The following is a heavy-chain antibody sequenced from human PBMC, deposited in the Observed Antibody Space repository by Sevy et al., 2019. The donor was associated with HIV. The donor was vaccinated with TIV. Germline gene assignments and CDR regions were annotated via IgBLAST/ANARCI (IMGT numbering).Heavy chain of an antibody. V-gene: IGHV3-48*03. CDR3: ARGRWMQLHAFDI. Sequence: GGSLRLSCAASGITFSSNEINWVRQAPGKGLEWVSYISGSGNTIYYADSVKGRFTISRDNAKNSLYLQMNSLRAEDTAVYYCARGRWMQLHAFDIWGQGTTVTVSS. D-gene: IGHD2-2*03. J-gene: IGHJ3*02. CDR2: ISGSGNTI. CDR1: GITFSSNE.